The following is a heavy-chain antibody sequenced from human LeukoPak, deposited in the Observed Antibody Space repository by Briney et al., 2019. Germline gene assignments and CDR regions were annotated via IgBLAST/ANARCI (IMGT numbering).Heavy chain of an antibody. V-gene: IGHV3-30*18. Sequence: GESLRLSCAASGFTFSSYGMHWVRQAPGKGLEWVAVISYDGSNKYYADSVKGRFTISRDNSKNTLYLQMNSLRAEDTAVYYCAKDLEIVVVPAGPFDYWGQGTLVTVSS. CDR1: GFTFSSYG. CDR3: AKDLEIVVVPAGPFDY. J-gene: IGHJ4*02. D-gene: IGHD2-2*01. CDR2: ISYDGSNK.